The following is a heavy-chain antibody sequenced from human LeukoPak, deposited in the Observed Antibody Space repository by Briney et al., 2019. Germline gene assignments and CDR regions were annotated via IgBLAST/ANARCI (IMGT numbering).Heavy chain of an antibody. CDR1: GGSISNNNYY. J-gene: IGHJ4*02. CDR2: IYYSGRT. Sequence: PSETLSLTCTVSGGSISNNNYYWGWSRQPPGKGVERIGSIYYSGRTYNNPSLESRITISVDTSKNQFSLKLSSVIATDTAVYYCARSSSLGYCSGGSCYRKHFDYWGLGTLVTVSS. V-gene: IGHV4-39*01. CDR3: ARSSSLGYCSGGSCYRKHFDY. D-gene: IGHD2-15*01.